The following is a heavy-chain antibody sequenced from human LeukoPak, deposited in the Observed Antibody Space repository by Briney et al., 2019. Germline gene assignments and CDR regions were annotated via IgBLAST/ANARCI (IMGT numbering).Heavy chain of an antibody. CDR1: GGSISSYY. V-gene: IGHV4-59*08. CDR3: ARSIWFGELLPDY. CDR2: IYYSGST. Sequence: SETLSLTCTVSGGSISSYYWSWIRQPPGKGLEWIGYIYYSGSTNYNPSLKSRVTISVDTSKNQFSLELSSVTAADTAVYYCARSIWFGELLPDYWGQGTLVTVSS. J-gene: IGHJ4*02. D-gene: IGHD3-10*01.